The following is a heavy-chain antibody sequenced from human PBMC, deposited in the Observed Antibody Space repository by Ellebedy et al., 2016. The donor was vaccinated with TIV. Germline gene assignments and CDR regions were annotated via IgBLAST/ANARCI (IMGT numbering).Heavy chain of an antibody. V-gene: IGHV3-7*01. CDR1: GFTLTNYW. Sequence: GGSLRLSCTASGFTLTNYWMTWVRQPPGKGLEWVANINQDGSDTYYVDSVKGRFTVSRDNAQNSLFLQMNSLRAEDTAVYYCATDGSYGDYRSPTHAFEMWGQGTLVTVSS. D-gene: IGHD4-17*01. J-gene: IGHJ3*02. CDR3: ATDGSYGDYRSPTHAFEM. CDR2: INQDGSDT.